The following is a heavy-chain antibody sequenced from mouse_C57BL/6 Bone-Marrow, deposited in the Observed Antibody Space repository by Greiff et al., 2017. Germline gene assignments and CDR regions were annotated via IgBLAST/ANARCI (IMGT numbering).Heavy chain of an antibody. V-gene: IGHV1-64*01. CDR1: GYTFTSYW. D-gene: IGHD2-4*01. CDR3: ARRYYDDGWFAY. Sequence: QVQLQQPGAELVKPGASVKLSCKASGYTFTSYWMHWVKQRPGQGLEWIGMIHPNSGSTNYNEKFKSKATLTVDKSSSTAYMQLSSLTSEDSAVYYCARRYYDDGWFAYWGQGTLVTVSA. CDR2: IHPNSGST. J-gene: IGHJ3*01.